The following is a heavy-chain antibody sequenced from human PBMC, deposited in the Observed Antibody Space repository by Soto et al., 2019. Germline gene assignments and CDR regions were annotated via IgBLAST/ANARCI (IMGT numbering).Heavy chain of an antibody. CDR3: ARGPITMVRGVGHFQH. Sequence: PSETLSLTCTVSGGSFIGYYWSWIRQPPGKGLEWIGEINHSGSTTYNPSLKSRVTISVDTSKNQFSLKLSSVTAADTAVYYCARGPITMVRGVGHFQHWGQGTLVTVSS. D-gene: IGHD3-10*01. J-gene: IGHJ1*01. CDR2: INHSGST. V-gene: IGHV4-34*01. CDR1: GGSFIGYY.